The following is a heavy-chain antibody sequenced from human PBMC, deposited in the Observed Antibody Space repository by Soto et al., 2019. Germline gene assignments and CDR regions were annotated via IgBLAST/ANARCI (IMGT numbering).Heavy chain of an antibody. CDR2: ISWNSGTI. D-gene: IGHD3-22*01. CDR1: GFTFDDYA. CDR3: AQDRTGSGSDFHY. Sequence: EVQLVESGGGLVQPGRSLRLSCAASGFTFDDYAMHWVRQAPGKGLEWVSGISWNSGTIGYAHTVKGRFTISSDNAKNSLYLQMDSLRAADTALYYCAQDRTGSGSDFHYWGQGTLVTASS. J-gene: IGHJ4*02. V-gene: IGHV3-9*01.